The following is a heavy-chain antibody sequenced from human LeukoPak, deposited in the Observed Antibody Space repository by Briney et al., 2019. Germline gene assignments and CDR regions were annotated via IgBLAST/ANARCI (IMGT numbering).Heavy chain of an antibody. D-gene: IGHD6-13*01. CDR1: GFTFSSYA. Sequence: GGSLRLSCAASGFTFSSYAMHWVRQAPGKGLEWVSAISGSGGSTYYADSVKGRFTISRDNSKNTLYLQMNSLRAEDTAVYYCAKMGKYSSSRGGGYFDYWGQGTLVTVSS. J-gene: IGHJ4*02. CDR2: ISGSGGST. CDR3: AKMGKYSSSRGGGYFDY. V-gene: IGHV3-23*01.